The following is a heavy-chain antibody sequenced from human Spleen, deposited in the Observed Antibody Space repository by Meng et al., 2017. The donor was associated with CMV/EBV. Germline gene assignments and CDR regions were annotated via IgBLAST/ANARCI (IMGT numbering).Heavy chain of an antibody. V-gene: IGHV3-30*04. D-gene: IGHD6-13*01. CDR3: VRDGGMAAAGSIDY. Sequence: AAGFTFSSYSMHWVRQAPGRGLDWVTVISYGGSDKYYADSVKGRFTISRDNSKNTLYLQMNSLRAEDTAVYYCVRDGGMAAAGSIDYWGQGTLVTVSS. CDR1: GFTFSSYS. J-gene: IGHJ4*02. CDR2: ISYGGSDK.